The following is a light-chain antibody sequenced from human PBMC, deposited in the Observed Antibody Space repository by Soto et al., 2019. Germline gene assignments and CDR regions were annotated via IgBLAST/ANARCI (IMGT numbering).Light chain of an antibody. CDR2: DVS. V-gene: IGLV2-14*01. Sequence: QSALTQPASVSGSPGQSITISCTGTSSDVGGYNYVSWYLQHPGKAPKLMIYDVSNRPSGVSNRFSGSKSGNTASLTISGLQAEEEADYYCSSYTSSSTLVVFGGGTKVTFL. CDR3: SSYTSSSTLVV. CDR1: SSDVGGYNY. J-gene: IGLJ2*01.